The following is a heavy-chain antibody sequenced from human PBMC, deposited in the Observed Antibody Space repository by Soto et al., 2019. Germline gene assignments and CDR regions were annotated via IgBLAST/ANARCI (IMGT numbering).Heavy chain of an antibody. Sequence: EVQLVESGGGLVQPGGSLRLSCAASGFTFSSYWMHWVRQAPGKGLVWVSRINSDGSSTSYADSVKGRFTISRDNAKNTLYLQMNSLRAEGTAVYSRVRTSLVVAAATREDYWGQGTLVTVSS. D-gene: IGHD2-15*01. CDR1: GFTFSSYW. V-gene: IGHV3-74*01. J-gene: IGHJ4*02. CDR2: INSDGSST. CDR3: VRTSLVVAAATREDY.